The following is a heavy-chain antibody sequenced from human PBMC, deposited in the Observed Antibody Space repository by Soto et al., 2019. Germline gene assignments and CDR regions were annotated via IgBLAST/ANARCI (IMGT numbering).Heavy chain of an antibody. D-gene: IGHD3-22*01. CDR2: IYYSGST. CDR1: GGSISSSSYY. J-gene: IGHJ4*02. V-gene: IGHV4-39*01. Sequence: SGTLSLTCTVSGGSISSSSYYWGWIRQPPGKGLEWIGSIYYSGSTYYNPSLKSRVTISVDTSKNQFSLKLSSVTAADTAVYYCARGRRYYDSSGYYYYFDYWGQGTLVTVSS. CDR3: ARGRRYYDSSGYYYYFDY.